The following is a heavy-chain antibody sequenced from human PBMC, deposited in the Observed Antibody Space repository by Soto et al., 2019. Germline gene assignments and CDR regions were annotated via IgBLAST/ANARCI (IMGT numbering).Heavy chain of an antibody. CDR3: AKEQWLVRYYYYGMDV. D-gene: IGHD6-19*01. CDR1: GFTFSSYA. Sequence: EVQLVESGGSLVQPGGSLRLSCAASGFTFSSYAMSWVRQAPGKGLEWVSAISGSGGSTYYADSVKGRFTISRDNSKNTLYLQMNSLRAEDTAVYYCAKEQWLVRYYYYGMDVWGQGTTVTVSS. V-gene: IGHV3-23*04. J-gene: IGHJ6*02. CDR2: ISGSGGST.